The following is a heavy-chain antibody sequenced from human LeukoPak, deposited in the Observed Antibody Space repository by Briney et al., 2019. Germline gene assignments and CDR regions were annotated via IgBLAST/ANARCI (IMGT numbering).Heavy chain of an antibody. CDR1: GGSISSYY. D-gene: IGHD2-2*01. J-gene: IGHJ4*02. CDR2: IYTSGST. Sequence: SETLSLTCTVSGGSISSYYWSWIRQPPGKGLEWIGYIYTSGSTNYNPSLKSRVTISVDTSKNQFSLKLSSVTAADTAVYYCARYAAGYCSSTSCRHSKGLDYWGQGTLVTVSS. V-gene: IGHV4-4*09. CDR3: ARYAAGYCSSTSCRHSKGLDY.